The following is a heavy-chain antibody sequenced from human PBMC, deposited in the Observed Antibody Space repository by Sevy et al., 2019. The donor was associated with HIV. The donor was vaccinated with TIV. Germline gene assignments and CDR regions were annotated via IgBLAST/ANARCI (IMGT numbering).Heavy chain of an antibody. D-gene: IGHD2-2*01. V-gene: IGHV4-61*01. CDR1: GGSVSSGSYY. Sequence: SETLSLTCTVSGGSVSSGSYYWSWIRQPPGKGLEWIGYIYYSGRTNYNPSLKSLVTISVDTSKNQFSLKLSSVTAAETAVYYCARVVDIVVVPAAKINWFDPWGQGTLVTVSS. CDR2: IYYSGRT. J-gene: IGHJ5*02. CDR3: ARVVDIVVVPAAKINWFDP.